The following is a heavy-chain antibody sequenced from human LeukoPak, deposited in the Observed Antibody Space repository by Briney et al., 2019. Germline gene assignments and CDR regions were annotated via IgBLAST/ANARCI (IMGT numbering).Heavy chain of an antibody. V-gene: IGHV1-8*01. CDR1: GYTFTSYD. CDR2: MNPNSGNT. CDR3: ARGGRRYCSSPSCYLY. J-gene: IGHJ4*02. Sequence: ASVKVSCKASGYTFTSYDINWVRQATGQGLEWMGWMNPNSGNTGYAQKFQGRVTMTRNTSISTAYMELRSLRSEHTAVYYCARGGRRYCSSPSCYLYWGQGTLVTVSS. D-gene: IGHD2-2*01.